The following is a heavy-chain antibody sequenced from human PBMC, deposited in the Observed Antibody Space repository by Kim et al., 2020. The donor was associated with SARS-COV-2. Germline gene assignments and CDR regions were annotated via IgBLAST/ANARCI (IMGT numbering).Heavy chain of an antibody. D-gene: IGHD3-16*02. CDR3: ARGFGGVIAADY. Sequence: YHHPALKSRVTLSGDKSKNQVSLKLSSVTAADSAVYYCARGFGGVIAADYWGQGTLVTVSS. V-gene: IGHV4-30-2*01. J-gene: IGHJ4*02.